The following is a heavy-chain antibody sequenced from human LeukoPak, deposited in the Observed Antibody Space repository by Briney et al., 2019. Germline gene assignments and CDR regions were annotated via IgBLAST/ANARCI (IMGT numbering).Heavy chain of an antibody. D-gene: IGHD2-2*01. Sequence: SETLSLTCTVSGGSISSSSYYWGWIRQPPGKGLEWIGSIYYSGSTYYNPSLKSRVTISVDTSKNQFSLKLSSVTAADTAVYYCARQEDIVVVPAAMFDYWGQGTLVTVSS. V-gene: IGHV4-39*01. CDR2: IYYSGST. J-gene: IGHJ4*02. CDR3: ARQEDIVVVPAAMFDY. CDR1: GGSISSSSYY.